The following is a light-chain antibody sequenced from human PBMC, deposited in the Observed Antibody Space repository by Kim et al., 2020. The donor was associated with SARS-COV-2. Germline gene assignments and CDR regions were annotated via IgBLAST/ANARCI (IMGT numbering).Light chain of an antibody. CDR3: AAWDDSLSGWV. CDR2: TNN. CDR1: SSNVGSNY. V-gene: IGLV1-47*01. J-gene: IGLJ3*02. Sequence: GQSVTISCSGSSSNVGSNYVYWYQQLPGTAPKLLIYTNNQRPSGVPDRFSGSKSGTSASLAISGLRSEDEADYYCAAWDDSLSGWVFGGGTQLTVL.